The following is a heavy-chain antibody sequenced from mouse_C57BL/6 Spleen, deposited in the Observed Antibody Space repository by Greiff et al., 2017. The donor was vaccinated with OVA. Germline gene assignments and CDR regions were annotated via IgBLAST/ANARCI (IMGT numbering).Heavy chain of an antibody. CDR1: GFTFTDYY. D-gene: IGHD2-4*01. J-gene: IGHJ4*01. Sequence: EVKVVESGGGLVQPGGSLSLSCAASGFTFTDYYMSWVRQPPGKALEWLGFIRNKANGYTTEYSASVKGRFTISRDNSQSILYLQMNALRAEDSATYYGASHDYLYYYAMDYWGQGTSVTVSS. V-gene: IGHV7-3*01. CDR2: IRNKANGYTT. CDR3: ASHDYLYYYAMDY.